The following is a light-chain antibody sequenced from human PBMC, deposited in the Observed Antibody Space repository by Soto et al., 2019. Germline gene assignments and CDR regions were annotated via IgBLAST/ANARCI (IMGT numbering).Light chain of an antibody. CDR1: SGHSSYA. CDR3: QTWGTAIHDVV. J-gene: IGLJ2*01. V-gene: IGLV4-69*01. Sequence: QLVLTQSPSASAPLGASVKLTCTLSSGHSSYAIAWHQQQPDKGPRYLMKLNSDGSHSKGDGIPDRFSGSSSGAERHLTISSLQSEDEADYYCQTWGTAIHDVVFGGGTKLTVL. CDR2: LNSDGSH.